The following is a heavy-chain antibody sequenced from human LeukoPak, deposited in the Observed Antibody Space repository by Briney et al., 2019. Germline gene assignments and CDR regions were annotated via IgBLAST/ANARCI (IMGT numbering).Heavy chain of an antibody. CDR3: ASLGYSSSWYWGGGYFDY. Sequence: GGSLRLSCAASGFTFSSYSMNWVRQAPGKGLEWVSSISSSSSYIYYADSVKGRFTISRDNAKNSLYLQMNSLRAEDTAVYYGASLGYSSSWYWGGGYFDYWGQGTLVTVSS. CDR2: ISSSSSYI. D-gene: IGHD6-13*01. CDR1: GFTFSSYS. V-gene: IGHV3-21*01. J-gene: IGHJ4*02.